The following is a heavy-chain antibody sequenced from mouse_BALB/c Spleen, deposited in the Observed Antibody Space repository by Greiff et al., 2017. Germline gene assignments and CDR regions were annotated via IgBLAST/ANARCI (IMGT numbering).Heavy chain of an antibody. CDR2: INPGSGGT. CDR3: ARDGILRSFAY. CDR1: GYAFTNYL. J-gene: IGHJ3*01. Sequence: VMLVESGAELVRPGTSVKVSCKASGYAFTNYLIEWVKQRPGQGLEWIGVINPGSGGTNYNEKFKGKATLTADKSSSTAYMQLSSLTSDDSAVYFCARDGILRSFAYWGQGTLVTVSA. D-gene: IGHD1-1*01. V-gene: IGHV1-54*01.